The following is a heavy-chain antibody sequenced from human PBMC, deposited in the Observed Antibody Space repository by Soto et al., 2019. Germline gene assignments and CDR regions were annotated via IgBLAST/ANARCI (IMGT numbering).Heavy chain of an antibody. D-gene: IGHD3-10*01. V-gene: IGHV1-18*01. Sequence: ASVKVSCKASGYTFITYGLSWVRQAPGQGLEWMGWISTFNGNTNYAQKFQGRVTMTTDTSTSTAYMELRSLGSDDTAVYYCARGGENFDYWGQVALVTVSS. CDR2: ISTFNGNT. CDR3: ARGGENFDY. CDR1: GYTFITYG. J-gene: IGHJ4*02.